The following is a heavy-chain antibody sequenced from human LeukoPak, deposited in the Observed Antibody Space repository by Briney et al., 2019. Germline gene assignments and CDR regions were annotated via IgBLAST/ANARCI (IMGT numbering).Heavy chain of an antibody. D-gene: IGHD5-12*01. CDR2: IYPGDSDT. CDR1: GYSFTSYW. Sequence: GESLKISCKGSGYSFTSYWIGWVRQMPGKGLEWMGIIYPGDSDTRYSPSFQGQVTISADKSISTAYLQWSSLKASETAMYYCARRVGGYDNTLFYYYGMDVWGQGTTVTVSS. V-gene: IGHV5-51*01. J-gene: IGHJ6*02. CDR3: ARRVGGYDNTLFYYYGMDV.